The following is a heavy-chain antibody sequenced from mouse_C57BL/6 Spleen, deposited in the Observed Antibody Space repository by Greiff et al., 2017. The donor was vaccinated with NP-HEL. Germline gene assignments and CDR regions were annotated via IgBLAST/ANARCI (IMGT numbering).Heavy chain of an antibody. CDR3: ARDYSNLYYYAMDY. D-gene: IGHD2-5*01. Sequence: EVKVVESGGGLVKPGGSLKLSCAASGFTFSDYGMHWVRQAPEKGLEWVAYISSGSSTIYYADTVKGRFTISRDNAKNTLFLQMTSLRSEDTAMYYWARDYSNLYYYAMDYWGQGTSVTVSS. CDR2: ISSGSSTI. V-gene: IGHV5-17*01. CDR1: GFTFSDYG. J-gene: IGHJ4*01.